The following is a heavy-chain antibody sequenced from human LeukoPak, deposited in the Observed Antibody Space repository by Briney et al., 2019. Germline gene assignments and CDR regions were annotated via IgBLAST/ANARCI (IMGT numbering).Heavy chain of an antibody. CDR2: IYSDST. Sequence: GGSLRLSCRVSGFTVSSNSMSWVRQAPGKGPEWVSFIYSDSTHYSDSVKGRFTISRDNSKNTLYLQMNSLRAEDTAVYYCARRAGAYSHPYDYWGQGTLVTVSS. J-gene: IGHJ4*02. CDR3: ARRAGAYSHPYDY. D-gene: IGHD4/OR15-4a*01. V-gene: IGHV3-53*01. CDR1: GFTVSSNS.